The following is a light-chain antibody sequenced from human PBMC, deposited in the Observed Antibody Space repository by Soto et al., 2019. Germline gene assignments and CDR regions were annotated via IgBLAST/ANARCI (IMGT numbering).Light chain of an antibody. Sequence: DSQMTQSPSTLSASVGDRVTITCRASQSISSWLAWYQQKPGKAPKLLIYKASSLESGVPSRFSGSGSGTEFTLTISSLQPDDFATYYCQQYNSGGFTFGPGTKVDIK. J-gene: IGKJ3*01. CDR3: QQYNSGGFT. CDR1: QSISSW. V-gene: IGKV1-5*03. CDR2: KAS.